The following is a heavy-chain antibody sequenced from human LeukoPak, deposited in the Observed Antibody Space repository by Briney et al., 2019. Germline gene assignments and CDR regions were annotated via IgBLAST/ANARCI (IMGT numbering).Heavy chain of an antibody. CDR2: IYYSGST. D-gene: IGHD1-26*01. Sequence: PSETLSLTCTVSGGSISSYNWSWIRQPPGKGLEWIGYIYYSGSTNYNPSLKSRVTISVDTSKNQFSLKLSSVTAADTAVYYCARQVSGSYSPFDYWGQGTLVTVSS. V-gene: IGHV4-59*08. CDR1: GGSISSYN. CDR3: ARQVSGSYSPFDY. J-gene: IGHJ4*02.